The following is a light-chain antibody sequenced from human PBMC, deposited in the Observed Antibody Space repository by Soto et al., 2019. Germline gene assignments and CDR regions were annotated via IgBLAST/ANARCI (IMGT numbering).Light chain of an antibody. CDR1: SSDVGGYIY. CDR3: CSYAGSYSYV. Sequence: QSALTHPRSVCGSPGQSGTISCTGTSSDVGGYIYVSWYQQHPGKAPKLRIYDVTKRPSGVPDRFSGSKSGNTASLTISGLQAEDEAAYYCCSYAGSYSYVFGTGTKLTAL. V-gene: IGLV2-11*01. J-gene: IGLJ1*01. CDR2: DVT.